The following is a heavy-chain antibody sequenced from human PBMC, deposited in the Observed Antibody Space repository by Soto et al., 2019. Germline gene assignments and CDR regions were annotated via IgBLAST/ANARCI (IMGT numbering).Heavy chain of an antibody. CDR1: GFTFSSYA. V-gene: IGHV3-23*01. CDR2: ISGSGGST. J-gene: IGHJ6*03. CDR3: AKARYYYGSGRYYYYYYYMDV. D-gene: IGHD3-10*01. Sequence: GGSLRLSCAASGFTFSSYAMSWVRQAPGKGLEWVSAISGSGGSTYYADSVKGRFTISRDNSKNTLYLQMNSLRAEDTAVYYCAKARYYYGSGRYYYYYYYMDVWGKGTTVTAP.